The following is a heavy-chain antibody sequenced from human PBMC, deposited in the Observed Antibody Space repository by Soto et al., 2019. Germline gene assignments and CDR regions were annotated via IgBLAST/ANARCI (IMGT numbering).Heavy chain of an antibody. Sequence: QVQLVQSGAEVKKPGSSVKVSCKASGGTFSSYAISWVRQAPGQGLEWKGGIIPIFGTANYAQKFQGRVTITADESTSTAYMELSSLRSEDTAVYYCARRGYCSSTSCYSHYYYGMDVWGQGTTVTVSS. J-gene: IGHJ6*02. CDR2: IIPIFGTA. V-gene: IGHV1-69*01. CDR3: ARRGYCSSTSCYSHYYYGMDV. CDR1: GGTFSSYA. D-gene: IGHD2-2*02.